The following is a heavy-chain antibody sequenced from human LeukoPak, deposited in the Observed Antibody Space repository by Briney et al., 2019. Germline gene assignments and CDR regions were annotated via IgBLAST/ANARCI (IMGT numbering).Heavy chain of an antibody. V-gene: IGHV3-23*01. Sequence: GGSLRLSCAASGFTLSSYAMSWVRQAPGKGLEWVSAISDSGNTYHADSVKGRFTISRDSSKNTLFLQMNRLRPEDAAVYYCAKAPVTTCRGAYCYPFDYWGQGTLVTASS. CDR1: GFTLSSYA. D-gene: IGHD2-21*01. J-gene: IGHJ4*02. CDR2: ISDSGNT. CDR3: AKAPVTTCRGAYCYPFDY.